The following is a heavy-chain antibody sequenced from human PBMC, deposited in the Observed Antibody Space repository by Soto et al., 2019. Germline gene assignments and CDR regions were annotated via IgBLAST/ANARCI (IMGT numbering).Heavy chain of an antibody. CDR2: ISYDGSNK. CDR3: AGGEYPLLSLGGWFDP. CDR1: GFTFSSYA. V-gene: IGHV3-30-3*01. Sequence: QVQLVESGGGVVQPGRSLRLSCAASGFTFSSYAMHWVRQAPGKGLEWVAVISYDGSNKYYADSVKGRFTISRDNSKNXLYLQMTSLRAEDTAVYYCAGGEYPLLSLGGWFDPWGQGTLVTVSS. J-gene: IGHJ5*02. D-gene: IGHD2-2*01.